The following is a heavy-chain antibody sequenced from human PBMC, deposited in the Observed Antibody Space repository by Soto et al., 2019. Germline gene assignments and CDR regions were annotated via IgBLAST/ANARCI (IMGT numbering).Heavy chain of an antibody. V-gene: IGHV1-8*01. J-gene: IGHJ4*02. Sequence: QVQLLQSGAEVKNPGASVKVSCKASGYTFTSLDINWMRQAPGQGLEWMGWMSPKTGKTGYAQKFQDRVTMTWNIATSTAYMDLSSLTSEDTAVYYCARGVAAGVDFWGQGTLVTVSS. CDR2: MSPKTGKT. CDR1: GYTFTSLD. CDR3: ARGVAAGVDF. D-gene: IGHD2-15*01.